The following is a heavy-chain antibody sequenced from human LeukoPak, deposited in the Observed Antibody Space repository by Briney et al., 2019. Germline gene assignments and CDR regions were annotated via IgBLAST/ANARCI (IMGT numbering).Heavy chain of an antibody. D-gene: IGHD1-26*01. V-gene: IGHV1-2*02. CDR2: INPNSGGT. CDR1: GYTFTGYY. CDR3: ARVDQWDQSPNFDY. J-gene: IGHJ4*02. Sequence: ASVKVSCKASGYTFTGYYMHWVRQAPGQGLEWMGWINPNSGGTSYAQKFQGRVTMTRDTSISTAYMELSRLRSDDTAVYYCARVDQWDQSPNFDYWGQGTLVTVSS.